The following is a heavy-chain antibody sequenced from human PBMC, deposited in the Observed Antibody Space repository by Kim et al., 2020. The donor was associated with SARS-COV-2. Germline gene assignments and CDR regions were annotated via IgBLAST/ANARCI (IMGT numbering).Heavy chain of an antibody. V-gene: IGHV3-7*01. CDR1: GFTFSSYW. Sequence: GGSLRLSCAASGFTFSSYWMSWVRQAPGKGLEWVANIKEDGSAKYYVDSVKGRFTISRDNAKNSLYLQMNSLRVEDTAVYYCTRTINLDYWGQGTLVTVSS. CDR3: TRTINLDY. J-gene: IGHJ4*02. CDR2: IKEDGSAK.